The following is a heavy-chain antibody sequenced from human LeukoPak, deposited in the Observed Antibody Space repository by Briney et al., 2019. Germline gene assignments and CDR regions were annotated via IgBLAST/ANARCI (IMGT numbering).Heavy chain of an antibody. Sequence: SETLSLTCAVYGGSFSGYYCSWIRQPPGKGLEWIGEINHSGSTNYNPSLKSRVTISVDTSKNQFSLKLSSVTAADTAVYHCARGRLRRPIDYWGQGTLVTVSS. J-gene: IGHJ4*02. CDR1: GGSFSGYY. V-gene: IGHV4-34*01. CDR3: ARGRLRRPIDY. CDR2: INHSGST.